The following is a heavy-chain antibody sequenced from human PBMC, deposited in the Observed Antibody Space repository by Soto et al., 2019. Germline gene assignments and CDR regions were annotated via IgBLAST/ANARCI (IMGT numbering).Heavy chain of an antibody. CDR1: GGSISSGGYS. CDR3: ARSLEDYGSGSLHFGS. CDR2: IYHSGST. J-gene: IGHJ4*02. V-gene: IGHV4-30-2*02. Sequence: PSEPLSLTCDVSGGSISSGGYSWSWIRQPPGKGLEWIGYIYHSGSTYYNPSLKSRVTISVDTSKNQFSLEVRSATAADTAVYYCARSLEDYGSGSLHFGSWGQGALVTVSS. D-gene: IGHD3-10*01.